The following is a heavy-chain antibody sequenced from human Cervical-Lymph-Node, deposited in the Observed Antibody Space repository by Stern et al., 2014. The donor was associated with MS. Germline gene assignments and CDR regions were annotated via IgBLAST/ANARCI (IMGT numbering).Heavy chain of an antibody. J-gene: IGHJ4*02. D-gene: IGHD6-13*01. CDR2: ISGGGGST. V-gene: IGHV3-23*04. CDR1: AFTFSNYV. CDR3: AKGSSWYYFDY. Sequence: EVQLVESGGGLVQPGGSLRLSCAASAFTFSNYVMTWVRQAPGKGLEWVSSISGGGGSTYYADSVKGRFTISRDNSLNTLFLQMNSLRAEDTAVYYCAKGSSWYYFDYWGQGTLVTVSS.